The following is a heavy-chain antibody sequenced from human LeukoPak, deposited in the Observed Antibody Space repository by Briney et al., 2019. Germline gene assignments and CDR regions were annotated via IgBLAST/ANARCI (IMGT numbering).Heavy chain of an antibody. CDR3: ARDRSGAAGQNWFDP. J-gene: IGHJ5*02. Sequence: SETLSLTCTVSGGSISSYYWSWIRQPPGKGLEWIGYIYYSGSTNYNPSLKSRVTISVDTSKNQFSLKLSSVTAADTAVYYCARDRSGAAGQNWFDPWGQGTLVTVSS. V-gene: IGHV4-59*01. CDR1: GGSISSYY. D-gene: IGHD6-13*01. CDR2: IYYSGST.